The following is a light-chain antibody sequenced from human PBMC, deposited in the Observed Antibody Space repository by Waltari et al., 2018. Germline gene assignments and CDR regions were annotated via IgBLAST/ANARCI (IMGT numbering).Light chain of an antibody. CDR2: QGT. J-gene: IGLJ3*02. V-gene: IGLV2-23*01. CDR3: CSYAGTWL. CDR1: NNDVGTYDL. Sequence: QSALTQPASMSASPGQSITISCTATNNDVGTYDLVSWYQHHPGRAPKLLIFQGTKRPSEVSGRFSGSKSADTASLTISGLQPEDEADYYCCSYAGTWLFGGGTKVTVL.